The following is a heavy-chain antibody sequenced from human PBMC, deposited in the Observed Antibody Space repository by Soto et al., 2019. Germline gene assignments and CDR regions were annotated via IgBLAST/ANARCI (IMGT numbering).Heavy chain of an antibody. D-gene: IGHD3-10*02. CDR2: MNPNSGKT. CDR3: ARRGVASACPGDY. CDR1: GYTFTTYD. Sequence: QVQLVQSGAEVKKPGASVKVSCKASGYTFTTYDINWVRQATGQGLEWMGWMNPNSGKTAYAQKFQGRVSMTRDTSISTAYMELTSRRSDDTSVYYCARRGVASACPGDYWGQGTLVTVSS. V-gene: IGHV1-8*01. J-gene: IGHJ4*02.